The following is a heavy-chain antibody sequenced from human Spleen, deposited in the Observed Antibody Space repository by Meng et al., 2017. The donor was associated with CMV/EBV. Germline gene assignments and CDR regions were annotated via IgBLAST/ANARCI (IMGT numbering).Heavy chain of an antibody. CDR3: ARGFLVDTAMVSTSYYYYGMDV. CDR2: IIPMFGTA. D-gene: IGHD5-18*01. J-gene: IGHJ6*02. Sequence: SVKVSCKASGGTFTSYAISWVRPAPGQGLEWMGGIIPMFGTANYAQKFQGRVTMTTDTSTSTAYMELRSLRSDDTAVYYCARGFLVDTAMVSTSYYYYGMDVWGQGTTVTVSS. V-gene: IGHV1-69*05. CDR1: GGTFTSYA.